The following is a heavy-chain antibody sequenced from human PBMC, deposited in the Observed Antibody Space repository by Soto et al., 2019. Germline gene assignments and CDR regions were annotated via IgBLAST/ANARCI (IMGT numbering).Heavy chain of an antibody. CDR2: MNPNSGNT. CDR3: ARERSGYFDY. V-gene: IGHV1-8*01. Sequence: QVQLVQSGAEVKKPGASVKVSCKASGYTFTSYDINWVRQATGQGLEWMGWMNPNSGNTGYAQKFQGRVTMTRNTSISTAYMALSSLTSVATAVYYSARERSGYFDYWGQGTLVTVSS. CDR1: GYTFTSYD. J-gene: IGHJ4*02. D-gene: IGHD1-1*01.